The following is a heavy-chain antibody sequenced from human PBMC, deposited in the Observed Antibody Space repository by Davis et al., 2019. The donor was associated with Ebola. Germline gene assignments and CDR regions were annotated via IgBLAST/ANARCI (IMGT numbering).Heavy chain of an antibody. V-gene: IGHV4-34*01. D-gene: IGHD6-13*01. Sequence: MPSETLSLTCAVHGGSFSGYYWSWIRQPPGKGLEWIGEINHSGSTNYNPSLKSRVTISVDTSKNQFSLKLSSVTAADTAVYYCARGSLSSSWYYWGQGTLITVSS. J-gene: IGHJ4*02. CDR2: INHSGST. CDR1: GGSFSGYY. CDR3: ARGSLSSSWYY.